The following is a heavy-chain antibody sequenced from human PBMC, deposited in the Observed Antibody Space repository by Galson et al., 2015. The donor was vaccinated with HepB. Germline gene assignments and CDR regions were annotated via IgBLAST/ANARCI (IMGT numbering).Heavy chain of an antibody. CDR3: ARDNGVVVPAAWSWYRAPDY. CDR2: INPNSGGT. CDR1: GYTFTGYY. V-gene: IGHV1-2*02. Sequence: SVKVSCKASGYTFTGYYMHWVRQAPGQGLEWMGWINPNSGGTNYAQKFQGRVTMTRDTSISTTYMELSRLRSDDTAVYYCARDNGVVVPAAWSWYRAPDYWGQGTLVTVSS. J-gene: IGHJ4*02. D-gene: IGHD2-2*01.